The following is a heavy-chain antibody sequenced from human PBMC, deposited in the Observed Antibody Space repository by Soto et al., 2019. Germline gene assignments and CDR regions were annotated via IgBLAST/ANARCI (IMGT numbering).Heavy chain of an antibody. V-gene: IGHV4-59*01. D-gene: IGHD3-16*01. Sequence: QVQLQESGPGLVKPSETLSLTCTVSGGSISSYYWSWIRQPPGKGLEWIGYIYYSGSTNYNPSLNSRVTISVDTSKNQFSLKLSSVTAADTAVYYCASLFPWGGGFDYWGQGTLVTVSS. CDR2: IYYSGST. CDR3: ASLFPWGGGFDY. J-gene: IGHJ4*02. CDR1: GGSISSYY.